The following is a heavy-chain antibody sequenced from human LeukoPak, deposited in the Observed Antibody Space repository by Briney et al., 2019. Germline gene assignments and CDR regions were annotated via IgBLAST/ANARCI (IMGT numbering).Heavy chain of an antibody. D-gene: IGHD1-1*01. CDR2: ISYDGSNK. CDR1: GFIFSNYG. Sequence: GGSLRLSCAASGFIFSNYGMHWVRQAPGKGLEWVAVISYDGSNKYYADSVKGRFTISRDNSRNMLYPQMNSLRAEDTAVYYSTRDWNDLDYWGQGTLVTVSS. CDR3: TRDWNDLDY. V-gene: IGHV3-30*03. J-gene: IGHJ4*02.